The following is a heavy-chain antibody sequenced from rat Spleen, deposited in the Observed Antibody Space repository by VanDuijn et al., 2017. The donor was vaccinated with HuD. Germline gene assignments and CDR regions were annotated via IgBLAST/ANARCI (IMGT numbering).Heavy chain of an antibody. CDR2: IDSAGST. Sequence: EVQLQESGPGLVKPSQSFSLTCSVTGHSITSYSRWNWIRSFPGNKLEWMAYIDSAGSTNYNPSLKSRLSITRDTSKNQFFLQVNSVSTEDTATYYCARSLSYAHYFWYFDFWGPGTMVTVSS. V-gene: IGHV3-3*01. CDR3: ARSLSYAHYFWYFDF. CDR1: GHSITSYSR. J-gene: IGHJ1*01. D-gene: IGHD1-12*01.